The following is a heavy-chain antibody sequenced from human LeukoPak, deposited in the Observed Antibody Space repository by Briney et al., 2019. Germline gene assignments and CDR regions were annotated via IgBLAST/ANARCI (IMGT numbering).Heavy chain of an antibody. V-gene: IGHV7-4-1*02. CDR2: INTNTGNP. Sequence: ASVKVSCKASGYTFTSYAMNWVRQAPGQGLEWMGWINTNTGNPTYAQGFTGRFVFSLDTSVSTAYLQISSLKAEDTAVYYCAGSAATVHYYYGMDVWGQGTTVTVSS. D-gene: IGHD2-15*01. CDR3: AGSAATVHYYYGMDV. CDR1: GYTFTSYA. J-gene: IGHJ6*02.